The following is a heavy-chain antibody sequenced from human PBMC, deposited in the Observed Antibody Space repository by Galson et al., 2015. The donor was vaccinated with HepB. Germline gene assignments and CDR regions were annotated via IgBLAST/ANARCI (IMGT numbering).Heavy chain of an antibody. J-gene: IGHJ3*02. CDR3: ARVSRITLRAFDI. CDR1: GFTFSDYY. D-gene: IGHD3-22*01. Sequence: SLRLSCAASGFTFSDYYMSWIRQAPGKGLEWVSYISSSSSYTNYADSVKGRFTISRDNAKNSLYLQMNSLRAEDTAVYYCARVSRITLRAFDIWGQGTMVTVSS. V-gene: IGHV3-11*05. CDR2: ISSSSSYT.